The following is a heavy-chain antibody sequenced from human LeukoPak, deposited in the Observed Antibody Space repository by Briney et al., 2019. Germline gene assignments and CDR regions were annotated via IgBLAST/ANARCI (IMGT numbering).Heavy chain of an antibody. J-gene: IGHJ5*02. V-gene: IGHV4-59*01. CDR1: GGSISSYY. CDR3: ARGVAVASWFDP. CDR2: IYYSGST. D-gene: IGHD6-19*01. Sequence: SETLSLTCTVSGGSISSYYWSWIRQPPGKGLEWIGYIYYSGSTNYNPSLKSRVTISVDTSKNQFSLKLSSVAAADTAVYYCARGVAVASWFDPWGQGTLVTASS.